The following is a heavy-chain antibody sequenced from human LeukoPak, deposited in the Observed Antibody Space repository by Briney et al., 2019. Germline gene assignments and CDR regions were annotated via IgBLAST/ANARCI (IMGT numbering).Heavy chain of an antibody. Sequence: ASVKVSCKASGYTFSTYDINWVRQATGQGLEWLGWMKPNSGNTGYVQKFQGRVTMTRNTSISTAYMELNSLTSEDTAVYYCATQVRGVADAFDIWGQGTMVTVSS. CDR1: GYTFSTYD. CDR2: MKPNSGNT. D-gene: IGHD3-10*01. V-gene: IGHV1-8*01. J-gene: IGHJ3*02. CDR3: ATQVRGVADAFDI.